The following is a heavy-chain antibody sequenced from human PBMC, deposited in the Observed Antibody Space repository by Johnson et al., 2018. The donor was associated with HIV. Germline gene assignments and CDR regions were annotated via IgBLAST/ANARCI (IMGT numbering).Heavy chain of an antibody. V-gene: IGHV3-30-3*01. J-gene: IGHJ3*02. CDR1: GFTFSDYY. CDR2: ISYDGSNK. CDR3: ARPGGDYSAFDI. Sequence: QVQLVESGGGLVKPGGSLRLSCAVSGFTFSDYYMSWIRKAPGKGLEWVAVISYDGSNKYYADSVKGRFTISRDNSKNTLYLQMNSLRAEDTAVYYCARPGGDYSAFDIWGQGTMVTVSS. D-gene: IGHD4-17*01.